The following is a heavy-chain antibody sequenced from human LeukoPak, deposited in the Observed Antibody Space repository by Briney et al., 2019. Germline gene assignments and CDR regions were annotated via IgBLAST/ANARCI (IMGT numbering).Heavy chain of an antibody. Sequence: GGSLRLSCAASGFTFRIYGMNWVRQAPGKGPEWVSYISDDSDTILYADAAKGRFTMSRDNAKNSLFLQMNSLRADDTAVYYCARATRNGYDYWGQGTLVTVSS. CDR1: GFTFRIYG. V-gene: IGHV3-48*04. CDR3: ARATRNGYDY. CDR2: ISDDSDTI. J-gene: IGHJ4*02. D-gene: IGHD5-24*01.